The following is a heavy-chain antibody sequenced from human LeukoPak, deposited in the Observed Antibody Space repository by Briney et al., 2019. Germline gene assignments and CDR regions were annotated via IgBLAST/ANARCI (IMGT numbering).Heavy chain of an antibody. J-gene: IGHJ4*02. Sequence: GGSLRLPCAASGFTFSTYALDWVRQAPGKGLEWVSSISGGGATTTYADSVKGRFTISRDNPKNTLFLQMNSLRADDTAVYYCARGVGEIAAAQIDYWGQGTLVTVSS. CDR1: GFTFSTYA. V-gene: IGHV3-23*01. D-gene: IGHD6-13*01. CDR2: ISGGGATT. CDR3: ARGVGEIAAAQIDY.